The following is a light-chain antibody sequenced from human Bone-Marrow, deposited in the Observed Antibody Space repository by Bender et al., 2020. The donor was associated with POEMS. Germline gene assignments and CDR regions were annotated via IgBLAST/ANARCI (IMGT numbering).Light chain of an antibody. Sequence: SYVLTQPPSESVAPGKAARITCGGNNIGSQSVHWYQQKPGQAPVLVIYYSTDRPSEVPDRFSGSRSGTSASLAISGLQSEDEADYYCAVWDDSLNGWVFGGGTKLTVL. CDR2: YST. J-gene: IGLJ3*02. CDR1: NIGSQS. CDR3: AVWDDSLNGWV. V-gene: IGLV3-21*04.